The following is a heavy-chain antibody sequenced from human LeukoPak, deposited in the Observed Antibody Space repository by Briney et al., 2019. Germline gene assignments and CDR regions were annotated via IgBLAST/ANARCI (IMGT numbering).Heavy chain of an antibody. CDR3: ARAGELERRSAFDY. CDR2: INPSGGST. V-gene: IGHV1-46*01. J-gene: IGHJ4*02. Sequence: GGSLRLSCAASGFTFSNYGMSWVRQAPGKGLEWMGIINPSGGSTSYAQKFQGRVTMTRDTSTSTVYMELSSLRSEDTAVYYCARAGELERRSAFDYWGQGTLVTVSS. CDR1: GFTFSNYG. D-gene: IGHD1-1*01.